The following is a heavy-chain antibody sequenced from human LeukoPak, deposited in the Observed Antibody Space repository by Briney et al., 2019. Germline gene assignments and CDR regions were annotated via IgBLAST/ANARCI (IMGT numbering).Heavy chain of an antibody. V-gene: IGHV4-39*07. CDR1: GGSISSSSYY. D-gene: IGHD3-22*01. CDR3: ARASGVITTRLSFDY. CDR2: IYYSGST. Sequence: SETLSLTCTVSGGSISSSSYYWGWIRQPPGKGLEWIGSIYYSGSTYYNPSLKSRVTISVDTSKNQFSLKLSSVTAADTAVYYCARASGVITTRLSFDYWGQGTLVTVSS. J-gene: IGHJ4*02.